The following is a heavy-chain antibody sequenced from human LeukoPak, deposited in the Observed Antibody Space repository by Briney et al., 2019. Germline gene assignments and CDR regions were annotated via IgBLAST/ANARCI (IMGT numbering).Heavy chain of an antibody. Sequence: GGSLRLSCAASGFTFSSYGMNWVRQAPGKGLEWVSYISYSSSIINYADSVKGRFTISRDNAKNSLYLQMNSLRAEDTAVYYCAKFATVTGYDYWGQGTLVTVSS. J-gene: IGHJ4*02. V-gene: IGHV3-48*01. CDR3: AKFATVTGYDY. CDR2: ISYSSSII. CDR1: GFTFSSYG. D-gene: IGHD4-17*01.